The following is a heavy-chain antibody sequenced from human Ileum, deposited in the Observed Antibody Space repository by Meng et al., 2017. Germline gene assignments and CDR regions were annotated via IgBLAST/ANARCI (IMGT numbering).Heavy chain of an antibody. V-gene: IGHV4-30-4*01. Sequence: QVQLQESGPGLVKPAQTLSRTCSVSNGSLTNVNNYWNWIRQAPGQALEHIGYIYYDGSSYATPSLKSRVTMSIDTSTNQFSLRLDSVTAADTAVYYCAREFYVDTAMVIDSWGPGALVTVSS. CDR2: IYYDGSS. CDR1: NGSLTNVNNY. J-gene: IGHJ4*02. CDR3: AREFYVDTAMVIDS. D-gene: IGHD5-18*01.